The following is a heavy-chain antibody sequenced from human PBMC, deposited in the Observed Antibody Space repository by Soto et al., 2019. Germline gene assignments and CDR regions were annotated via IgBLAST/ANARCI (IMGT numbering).Heavy chain of an antibody. D-gene: IGHD3-10*01. CDR1: GFTFSSYA. CDR3: AKRNYGSEFDY. CDR2: ISGSGGST. Sequence: EVQLLESGGGLVQPGGSLRLSCAASGFTFSSYAMNWFRQAPGKGLEWVSVISGSGGSTYYADSVKGRFAISRDNSKNTLYLQMNSLRAEDTAVYYCAKRNYGSEFDYWGQGTLVTVSS. V-gene: IGHV3-23*01. J-gene: IGHJ4*02.